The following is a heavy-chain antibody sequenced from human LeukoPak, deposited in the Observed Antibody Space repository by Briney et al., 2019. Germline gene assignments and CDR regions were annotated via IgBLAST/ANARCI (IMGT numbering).Heavy chain of an antibody. CDR1: GFDFSTYA. V-gene: IGHV3-21*06. J-gene: IGHJ5*02. CDR3: SRDRLGGLDL. Sequence: GSLRLSCAASGFDFSTYAINWVRQAPGKGLEWVSSISTMSNYIFYGDSVKGRFTISRDNAKNSVYLQMNSLRPDDTAEYYCSRDRLGGLDLWGQGTLVTVSS. D-gene: IGHD5-12*01. CDR2: ISTMSNYI.